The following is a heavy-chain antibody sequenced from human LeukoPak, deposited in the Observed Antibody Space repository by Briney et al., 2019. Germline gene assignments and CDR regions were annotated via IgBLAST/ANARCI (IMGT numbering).Heavy chain of an antibody. Sequence: GGSLRLSCAASGFTFDDYAMHWVRQAPGKGLEWVSGISWNSGSIGYADSVKGRFTISRDNAKNSLYLQMNSLRAEDTALYYCAKYGSGSYYRSFAFDIWGQGTMVTVSS. CDR3: AKYGSGSYYRSFAFDI. J-gene: IGHJ3*02. CDR1: GFTFDDYA. D-gene: IGHD3-10*01. V-gene: IGHV3-9*01. CDR2: ISWNSGSI.